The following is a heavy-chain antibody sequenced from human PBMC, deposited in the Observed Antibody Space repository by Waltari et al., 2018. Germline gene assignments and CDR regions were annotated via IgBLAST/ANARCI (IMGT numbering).Heavy chain of an antibody. J-gene: IGHJ5*02. CDR1: GFPFSTYG. CDR2: LRYDGSNK. Sequence: QVQLVGSGGGVVQPGGSLSLSCAAAGFPFSTYGMPGVRPAPGKGLEWGAVLRYDGSNKYYADSVKGRFTISRDNSKNTLYLQMNSLRAEDTAVYYCAKDKALQGWFDPWGQGTLVTVSS. V-gene: IGHV3-30*02. CDR3: AKDKALQGWFDP.